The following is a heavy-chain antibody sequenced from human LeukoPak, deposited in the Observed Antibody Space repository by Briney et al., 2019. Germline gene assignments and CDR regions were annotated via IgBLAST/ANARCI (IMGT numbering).Heavy chain of an antibody. CDR3: ARLRRDINDWYADDC. D-gene: IGHD6-19*01. CDR1: GGSVNTYY. Sequence: SETLSLTCSVSGGSVNTYYWSWIRQSAGKGLEWIGRISITEGANYNPSLKSRVSMSVDASKNQVSLKLGSVTAADTAVYYCARLRRDINDWYADDCWGQGTLVTVSS. J-gene: IGHJ4*02. CDR2: ISITEGA. V-gene: IGHV4-4*07.